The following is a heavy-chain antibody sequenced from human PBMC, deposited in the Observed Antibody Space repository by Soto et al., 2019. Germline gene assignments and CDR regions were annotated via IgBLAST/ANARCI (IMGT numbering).Heavy chain of an antibody. D-gene: IGHD3-10*01. CDR1: GFTFSSYA. Sequence: GGSLRLSCAASGFTFSSYAMHWVRQAPGKGLEWVAVISYDGSNKYYADSVKGRFTISRDNSKNTLYLQMNSLRAEDTAVYYCARGTRQWFRAAFDIWGQGTMVTVSS. CDR2: ISYDGSNK. CDR3: ARGTRQWFRAAFDI. V-gene: IGHV3-30-3*01. J-gene: IGHJ3*02.